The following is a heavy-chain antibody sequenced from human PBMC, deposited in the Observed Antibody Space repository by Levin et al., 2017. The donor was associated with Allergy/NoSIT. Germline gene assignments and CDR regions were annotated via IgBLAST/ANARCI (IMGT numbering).Heavy chain of an antibody. J-gene: IGHJ3*02. Sequence: LRLSCTVSGGSISSGGYYWSWIRQHPGKGLEWIGYIYYSGSTYYNPSLKSRVTISVDTSKNQFSLKLSSVTAADTAVYYCARDRYDILTGYPSGLDAFDIWGQGTMVTVSS. V-gene: IGHV4-31*03. CDR3: ARDRYDILTGYPSGLDAFDI. CDR1: GGSISSGGYY. CDR2: IYYSGST. D-gene: IGHD3-9*01.